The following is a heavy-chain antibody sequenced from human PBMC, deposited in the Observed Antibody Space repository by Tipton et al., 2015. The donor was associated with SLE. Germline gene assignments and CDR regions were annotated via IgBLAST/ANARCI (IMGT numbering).Heavy chain of an antibody. Sequence: SLRLSCAASGFTFSSYAMSWVRQAPGKGLEWVSGISASGGRKWYADSVKGRFTVSRDNSKNTLYLQMSSLRADDTAVYYCAKDRDFTYYYESYFDQWGQGILVTVSS. D-gene: IGHD3-22*01. CDR2: ISASGGRK. CDR1: GFTFSSYA. CDR3: AKDRDFTYYYESYFDQ. J-gene: IGHJ4*02. V-gene: IGHV3-23*01.